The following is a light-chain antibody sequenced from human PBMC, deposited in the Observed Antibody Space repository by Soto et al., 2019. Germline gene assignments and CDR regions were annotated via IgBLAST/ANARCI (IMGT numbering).Light chain of an antibody. CDR1: KLGDKY. CDR2: QDS. J-gene: IGLJ1*01. Sequence: SYELTQPPSVSVSPGQTASITCSGDKLGDKYACWYQQKPGQSPVLVIYQDSKRPSGIPERFSGSNSGNTATLTISGTQAIDGADYYWQAWDSSTGGYVFGTGTKLTVL. V-gene: IGLV3-1*01. CDR3: QAWDSSTGGYV.